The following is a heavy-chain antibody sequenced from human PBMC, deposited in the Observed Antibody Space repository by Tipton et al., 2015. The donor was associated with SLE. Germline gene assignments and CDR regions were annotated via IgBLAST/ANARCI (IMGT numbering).Heavy chain of an antibody. CDR3: AGYYDSSRNYPAEYFQH. J-gene: IGHJ1*01. Sequence: TLSLTRTVPRAPSYTGSYYWGWIRHPAGKGLEWLGHIYTSGSTNQNPTLKSRVTISIDTSKNQFSLKLSSVTAADTAVYYCAGYYDSSRNYPAEYFQHWVQGTLVTGSS. D-gene: IGHD3-22*01. CDR1: RAPSYTGSYY. V-gene: IGHV4-61*09. CDR2: IYTSGST.